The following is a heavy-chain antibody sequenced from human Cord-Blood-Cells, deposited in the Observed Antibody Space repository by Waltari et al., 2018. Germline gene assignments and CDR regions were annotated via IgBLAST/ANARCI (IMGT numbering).Heavy chain of an antibody. D-gene: IGHD6-13*01. Sequence: QVQLVQSGAEVKKPGASVKVSCQVSGYTLPELSMHWVRQAPGKGLEWMGGFDPEDGETIYAQKFQGRVTMTEDTSTDTAYMELSSLRSEDTAVYYCATATLDGSIAARNNWFDPWGQGTLVTVSS. CDR3: ATATLDGSIAARNNWFDP. J-gene: IGHJ5*02. V-gene: IGHV1-24*01. CDR2: FDPEDGET. CDR1: GYTLPELS.